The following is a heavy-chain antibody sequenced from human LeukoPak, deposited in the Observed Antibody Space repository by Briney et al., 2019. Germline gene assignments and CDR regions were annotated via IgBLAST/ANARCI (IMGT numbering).Heavy chain of an antibody. D-gene: IGHD3-9*01. Sequence: GGSLRLSCAASGFTFSSYAMYWVRQAPGKGLEWVAVISYDGSNKYYADSVKGRFTISRDNSKNTLYLQMNSLRAEDTAVYYCARGLTYYDILTGYFSFQHSPHWGQGTLVTVSS. CDR1: GFTFSSYA. J-gene: IGHJ4*02. V-gene: IGHV3-30-3*01. CDR2: ISYDGSNK. CDR3: ARGLTYYDILTGYFSFQHSPH.